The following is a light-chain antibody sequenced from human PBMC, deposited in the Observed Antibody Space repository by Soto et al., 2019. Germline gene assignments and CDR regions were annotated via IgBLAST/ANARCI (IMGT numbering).Light chain of an antibody. V-gene: IGLV2-14*01. Sequence: QSALTQPASVSGSAGQSITISCSGTMRDVGAYNLVSWYQQHPGTAPKLIIYEVRNRPSGISSRFSGSRSGNTASLTISGLQPEDEGDYYCCSYAGSYSYVFGPGTKVTVL. CDR1: MRDVGAYNL. CDR3: CSYAGSYSYV. J-gene: IGLJ1*01. CDR2: EVR.